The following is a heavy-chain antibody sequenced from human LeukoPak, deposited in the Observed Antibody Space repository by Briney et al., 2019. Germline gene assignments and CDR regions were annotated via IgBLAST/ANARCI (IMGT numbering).Heavy chain of an antibody. J-gene: IGHJ4*02. Sequence: SETLSLTCTVSGRSIDNYYWGWIRQSPGKGLEYIAYIFYNGRTNYNLSLKSRVTISVDTSRNQFSLKLNYVTAADTAVYYCARHDFWSGFDYWGQGALVTVSS. CDR3: ARHDFWSGFDY. D-gene: IGHD3-3*01. CDR2: IFYNGRT. CDR1: GRSIDNYY. V-gene: IGHV4-59*08.